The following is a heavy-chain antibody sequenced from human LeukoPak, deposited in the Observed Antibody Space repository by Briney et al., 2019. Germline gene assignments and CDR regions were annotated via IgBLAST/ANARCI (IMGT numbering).Heavy chain of an antibody. D-gene: IGHD3-22*01. J-gene: IGHJ3*01. V-gene: IGHV3-9*01. CDR1: GFTFDDYA. CDR2: ISWDSGSI. CDR3: AKDYHSSGYSSALAV. Sequence: PGGSLRLSCAASGFTFDDYAMHWVRQAPGKGLEWVSSISWDSGSIGYEDSVKGRFTISRDNAKNCLYLQMNNLRAEDTALYYCAKDYHSSGYSSALAVWGQGTMVTVSS.